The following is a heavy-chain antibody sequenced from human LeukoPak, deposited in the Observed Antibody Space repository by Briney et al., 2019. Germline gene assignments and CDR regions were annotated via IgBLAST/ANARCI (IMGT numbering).Heavy chain of an antibody. V-gene: IGHV3-48*04. Sequence: GGSLRLSCAASGFTFSSYWMSWVRQAPGKGLEWVSYISSRGTTIYYADSVKGRFTVSRDNARNSVYLQMNSLRVEDTAVYYCARDSAVASHWGQGTLVTVSS. J-gene: IGHJ4*02. CDR2: ISSRGTTI. D-gene: IGHD1-26*01. CDR3: ARDSAVASH. CDR1: GFTFSSYW.